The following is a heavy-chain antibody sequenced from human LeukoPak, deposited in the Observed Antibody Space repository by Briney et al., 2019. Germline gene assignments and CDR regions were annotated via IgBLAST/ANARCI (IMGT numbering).Heavy chain of an antibody. CDR1: GFTFSRYW. CDR3: ARDYTLLSIAAGSDY. CDR2: ISYDGSNK. Sequence: GGSLRLSCAASGFTFSRYWMTWVRQAPGKGLEWVAVISYDGSNKYYADSVKGRFTISRDNSKNTLYLQMNSLRAEDTAVYYCARDYTLLSIAAGSDYWGQGTLVTVSS. D-gene: IGHD6-13*01. V-gene: IGHV3-30-3*01. J-gene: IGHJ4*02.